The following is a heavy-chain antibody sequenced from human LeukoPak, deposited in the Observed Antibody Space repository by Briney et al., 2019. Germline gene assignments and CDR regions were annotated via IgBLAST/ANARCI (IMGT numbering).Heavy chain of an antibody. D-gene: IGHD3-9*01. J-gene: IGHJ3*02. CDR3: ASTMGDDILTGYSGFGFDI. V-gene: IGHV4-59*08. CDR2: IYYSGST. CDR1: GGSISSYY. Sequence: SETLSLTCTVSGGSISSYYWSWIRQPPGKGLEWIGYIYYSGSTNYNPSLKSRVTISVDTSKNQFSLKLSSVTAADTAVYYCASTMGDDILTGYSGFGFDIWGQGTMVTVSS.